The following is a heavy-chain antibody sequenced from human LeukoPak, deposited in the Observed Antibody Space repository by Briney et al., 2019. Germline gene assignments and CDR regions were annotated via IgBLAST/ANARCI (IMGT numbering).Heavy chain of an antibody. D-gene: IGHD6-13*01. V-gene: IGHV4-4*07. CDR3: ARDSGSSWYPGAFDI. Sequence: SETLSLTCTVSGGSICSYYWIWIRQPAGKGRVWMGRIYTSGSTNYNPSLKSRVTMSVDTSKNQFSLRLSSVTAADTAVYYCARDSGSSWYPGAFDIWGQGKIVTVSS. J-gene: IGHJ3*02. CDR1: GGSICSYY. CDR2: IYTSGST.